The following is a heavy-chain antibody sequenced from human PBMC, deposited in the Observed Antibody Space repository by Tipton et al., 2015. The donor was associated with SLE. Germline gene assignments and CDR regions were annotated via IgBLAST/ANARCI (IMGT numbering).Heavy chain of an antibody. V-gene: IGHV1-69*13. CDR2: ISPMFGST. D-gene: IGHD1-7*01. CDR1: GGNFRSHC. CDR3: AWSNWHFGGCALDL. J-gene: IGHJ3*01. Sequence: QSGAEEKKPGSSVKVFCEASGGNFRSHCLSWVRQAPGQGLEWMGRISPMFGSTNYAQKFQGRVTFTADEPTSMYYMELSSLRSEVAAIYYCAWSNWHFGGCALDLWGQGTLVIGSS.